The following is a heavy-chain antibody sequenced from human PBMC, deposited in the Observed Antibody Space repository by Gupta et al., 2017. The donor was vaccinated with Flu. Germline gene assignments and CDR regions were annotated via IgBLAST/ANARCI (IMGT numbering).Heavy chain of an antibody. CDR3: ARTGPARDFYY. CDR2: IDSDGSDT. D-gene: IGHD2-2*01. CDR1: SRYW. Sequence: SRYWMHWVRQAQGRGLVWVSRIDSDGSDTVYADSVKGRFTISRDNAKNTLYLQMNSLRAEDTAVYYCARTGPARDFYYWGQGTRVTVSA. J-gene: IGHJ4*02. V-gene: IGHV3-74*01.